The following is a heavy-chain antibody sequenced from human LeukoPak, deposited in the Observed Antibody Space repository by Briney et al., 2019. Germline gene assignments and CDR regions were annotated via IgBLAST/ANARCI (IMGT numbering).Heavy chain of an antibody. D-gene: IGHD5-18*01. CDR2: ISSSSSYI. Sequence: GGSLRLSCAASGFTFSRYSMNWVRQAPGKGLEWVSSISSSSSYIYYADSVKGRSTISRDNAKNSLYLQMNSLRAENTAVYCCARDQGNTGMVLDAFDIWGQGTMVTVSS. V-gene: IGHV3-21*01. CDR1: GFTFSRYS. CDR3: ARDQGNTGMVLDAFDI. J-gene: IGHJ3*02.